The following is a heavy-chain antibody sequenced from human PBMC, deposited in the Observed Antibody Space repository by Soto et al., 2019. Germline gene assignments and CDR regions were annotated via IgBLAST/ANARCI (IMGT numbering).Heavy chain of an antibody. D-gene: IGHD3-3*01. V-gene: IGHV3-72*01. Sequence: EVQLVESGGGLVQPGGSLRLSCAAFGFTFSDHYMDWVLQAPGKGLEWVGRIRSKSYSFTTEYAPSVKGRFTISIDDSKISLYLQMNSLQTDDTAVYYCSTLPRSGFYLDYWGQGTLVTVSS. J-gene: IGHJ4*02. CDR2: IRSKSYSFTT. CDR1: GFTFSDHY. CDR3: STLPRSGFYLDY.